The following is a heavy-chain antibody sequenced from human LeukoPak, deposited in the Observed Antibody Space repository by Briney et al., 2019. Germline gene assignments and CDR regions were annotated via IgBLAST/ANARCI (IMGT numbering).Heavy chain of an antibody. V-gene: IGHV3-21*01. CDR2: ISSSSSYI. Sequence: GGSLRLSCAASGFTFSSYSMNWVRQVPGKGLEWVSSISSSSSYIYYADSVKGRFTISRDNAKNSLYLQMNSLRAEDTAVYYCARDGGIVVVPAAIWGQGTLVTVSS. CDR1: GFTFSSYS. D-gene: IGHD2-2*01. J-gene: IGHJ4*02. CDR3: ARDGGIVVVPAAI.